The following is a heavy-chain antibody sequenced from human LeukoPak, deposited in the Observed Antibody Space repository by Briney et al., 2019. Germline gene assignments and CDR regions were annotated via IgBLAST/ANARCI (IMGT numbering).Heavy chain of an antibody. V-gene: IGHV3-21*01. CDR3: ARGGSASGAPSSFDC. CDR2: ISSSSSYI. J-gene: IGHJ4*02. D-gene: IGHD1-26*01. Sequence: GGSLRLSCAASGFTFSTYNMNWVRQAPGKGLEWVSSISSSSSYIYYADSVKGRFTISRDNAKNSLYLQMNSLRAEDTAVYYCARGGSASGAPSSFDCWGQGTLVTVSS. CDR1: GFTFSTYN.